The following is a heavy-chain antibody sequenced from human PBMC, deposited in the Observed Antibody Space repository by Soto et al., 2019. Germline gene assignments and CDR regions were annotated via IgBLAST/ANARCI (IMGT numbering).Heavy chain of an antibody. CDR2: ISSSSTYI. CDR1: GFNFSTYN. CDR3: AREWDTCSGGRCYSGIYD. J-gene: IGHJ4*02. Sequence: EVHLVESGGGLVKPGGSLRLSCAASGFNFSTYNMNWVRQAPGKGLEWVSLISSSSTYIYYADSMKGRFTISRDNAKNSVYLQMNSLRAEDTAVYYCAREWDTCSGGRCYSGIYDWGQGTLVTVSS. V-gene: IGHV3-21*01. D-gene: IGHD2-15*01.